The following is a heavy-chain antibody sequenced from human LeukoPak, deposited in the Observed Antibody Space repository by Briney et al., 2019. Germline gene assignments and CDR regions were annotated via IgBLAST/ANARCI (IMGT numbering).Heavy chain of an antibody. J-gene: IGHJ4*02. CDR2: ISGSGGST. V-gene: IGHV3-23*01. CDR3: ARDLYADFWSGSVFDY. D-gene: IGHD3-3*01. Sequence: GGSLRLSCEASGFSFSSYATSWVRQAPGKGLEWVSGISGSGGSTYYAGSVKGRFTISRDISKNTLYLQMNCLRAEDTAVYYCARDLYADFWSGSVFDYWGRGTLVTVSS. CDR1: GFSFSSYA.